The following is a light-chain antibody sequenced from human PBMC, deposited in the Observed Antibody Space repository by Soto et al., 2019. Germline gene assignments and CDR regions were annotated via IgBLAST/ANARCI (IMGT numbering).Light chain of an antibody. CDR2: EGT. Sequence: QSVVTQPASVSGSPGQSITISCTGTSSDVGSYNLVSWYQQHPGKAPKLMIYEGTKRPSGVSDRFSGSRSGNTASLTISGLQAEDEADYYCCSYASSSTYVFGTGTKVTVL. CDR1: SSDVGSYNL. J-gene: IGLJ1*01. V-gene: IGLV2-23*01. CDR3: CSYASSSTYV.